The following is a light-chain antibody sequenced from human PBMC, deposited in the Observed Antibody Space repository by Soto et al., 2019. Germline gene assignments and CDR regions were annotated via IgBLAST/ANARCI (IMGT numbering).Light chain of an antibody. V-gene: IGKV3-11*01. CDR2: DAS. Sequence: PGDSATLSCRASQSVRNFLAWYQQKPGQAPRLLIYDASNRAAGIPARFSGSGSGTDFTLTISTLEPEYFGVYYCLQRTSWLSVGGGTKVEI. J-gene: IGKJ4*01. CDR3: LQRTSWLS. CDR1: QSVRNF.